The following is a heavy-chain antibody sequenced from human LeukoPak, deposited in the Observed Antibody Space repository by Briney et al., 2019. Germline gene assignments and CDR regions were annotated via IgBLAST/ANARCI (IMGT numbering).Heavy chain of an antibody. CDR1: GGSISSYY. CDR3: AREPCGGDCYSGYFDY. J-gene: IGHJ4*02. CDR2: IYYSGST. Sequence: VKPSETLSLTCTVSGGSISSYYWSWIRPPPGKGLEWIGYIYYSGSTNYNPSLKSRVTISVDTSKNQFSLKLSSVTAADTAVYYCAREPCGGDCYSGYFDYRGQGTLVTVSS. V-gene: IGHV4-59*01. D-gene: IGHD2-21*02.